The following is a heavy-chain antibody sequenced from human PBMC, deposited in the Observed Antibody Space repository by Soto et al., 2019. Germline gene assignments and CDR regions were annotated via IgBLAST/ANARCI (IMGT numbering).Heavy chain of an antibody. CDR2: ISSSGSTI. CDR3: AGSENRDSRGYYWGVY. D-gene: IGHD3-22*01. Sequence: QVQLVESGGGLVKPGGSLRLSCAASGFTFSDYYMSWIRQAPGKGLEWVSYISSSGSTIYYADSVKGRFTISRDNAKNSLYLQMSSLRAEDTAGYYCAGSENRDSRGYYWGVYWGQGTLVTVSP. V-gene: IGHV3-11*01. J-gene: IGHJ4*02. CDR1: GFTFSDYY.